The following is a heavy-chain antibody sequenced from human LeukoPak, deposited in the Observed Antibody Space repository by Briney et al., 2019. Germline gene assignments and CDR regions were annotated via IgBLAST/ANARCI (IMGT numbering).Heavy chain of an antibody. Sequence: ASVKVSCKVSGYTLIELSMHWVRQAPGKGLEWMGGFDPEDGETIYAQKFQGRVTMTEDTSTDTAYMELSSLRSEDTAVYYCATRALCGGDCYLYWCFDLWGRGTLVTVSS. V-gene: IGHV1-24*01. J-gene: IGHJ2*01. CDR3: ATRALCGGDCYLYWCFDL. CDR2: FDPEDGET. CDR1: GYTLIELS. D-gene: IGHD2-21*01.